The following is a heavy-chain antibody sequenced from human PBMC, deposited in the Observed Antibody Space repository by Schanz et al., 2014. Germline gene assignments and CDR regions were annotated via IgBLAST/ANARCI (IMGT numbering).Heavy chain of an antibody. CDR2: IYYSGST. CDR1: GGSISSGGYY. CDR3: ARDTLRSLEWSGGMDV. V-gene: IGHV4-31*03. Sequence: QVQLQESGPGLVKPSQTLSLTCTVSGGSISSGGYYWSWIRQHPGKGLEWIGYIYYSGSTYSNPSRKRRVTISVDTSKNQFSLKLSSVTAADTAVYYCARDTLRSLEWSGGMDVWGRGTTVTVSS. J-gene: IGHJ6*02. D-gene: IGHD3-3*01.